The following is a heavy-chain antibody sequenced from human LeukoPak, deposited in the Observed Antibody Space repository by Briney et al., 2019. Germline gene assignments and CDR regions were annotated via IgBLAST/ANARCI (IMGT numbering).Heavy chain of an antibody. D-gene: IGHD5-24*01. J-gene: IGHJ3*02. CDR2: FHYSGST. CDR3: ARGLLDGYTHPAAFDI. V-gene: IGHV4-39*01. CDR1: GGSISSSSYY. Sequence: KTSETLSLTCTVVSGGSISSSSYYWGWIRQPPGKGLEWIGSFHYSGSTYYNPSLKSRVTISADTSKNQFSLKLSSVTAADAAVYYCARGLLDGYTHPAAFDIWGQGTMVTVSS.